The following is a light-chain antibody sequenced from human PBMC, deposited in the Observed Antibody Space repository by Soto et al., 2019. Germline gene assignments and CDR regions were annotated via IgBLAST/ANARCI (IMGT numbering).Light chain of an antibody. CDR2: DAS. Sequence: DIRMTQAPSTLSASIEDRVIITCRASQSISHWLAWYQQKPWKAPKLLISDASILESGVPSRFSGSTSGTEFTLTISSLQPDDFATYYCQQYHTYRTFGQGTKVEIK. CDR1: QSISHW. CDR3: QQYHTYRT. J-gene: IGKJ1*01. V-gene: IGKV1-5*01.